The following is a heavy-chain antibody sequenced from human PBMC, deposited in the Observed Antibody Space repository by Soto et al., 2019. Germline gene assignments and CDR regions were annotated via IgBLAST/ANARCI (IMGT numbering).Heavy chain of an antibody. Sequence: QVQLQESGPGLVKPSETLSLTCTVSGGSISSYYWSWIRQPPGKGLEWIGYIYYSGSTNYNPSLNSRVTISVDTSKNQFTLKLSSVTAADTAVYYCAREEQLSYFDYWGQGTLVTVSS. CDR1: GGSISSYY. CDR3: AREEQLSYFDY. V-gene: IGHV4-59*01. J-gene: IGHJ4*02. D-gene: IGHD6-13*01. CDR2: IYYSGST.